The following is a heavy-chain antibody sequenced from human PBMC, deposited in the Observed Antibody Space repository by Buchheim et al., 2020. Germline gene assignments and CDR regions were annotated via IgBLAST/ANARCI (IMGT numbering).Heavy chain of an antibody. CDR1: GFTFSSYG. J-gene: IGHJ4*02. CDR3: AKGGGFVPFIDY. V-gene: IGHV3-30*18. CDR2: ISYDGSNK. D-gene: IGHD5-12*01. Sequence: QVQLVESGGGVVQPGRSLRLSCAASGFTFSSYGMHWVRQAPGKGLEWVAVISYDGSNKYYADSVKGRFTISRDNSKNTLYLQMNSLRAEDTAVYYCAKGGGFVPFIDYWGQGTL.